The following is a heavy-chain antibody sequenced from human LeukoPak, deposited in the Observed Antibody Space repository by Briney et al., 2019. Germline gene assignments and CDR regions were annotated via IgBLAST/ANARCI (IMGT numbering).Heavy chain of an antibody. V-gene: IGHV3-7*01. CDR1: GFTFSSYW. CDR2: IKQDGSEK. J-gene: IGHJ4*02. Sequence: GGSLRLSCAASGFTFSSYWMSWVRQAPGKGLEWVANIKQDGSEKYCVDSVKGRFTISRDNAKNSLYLQMNSLRAEDTAVYYCARLDIVVVPPYFDYWGQGTLVTVSS. CDR3: ARLDIVVVPPYFDY. D-gene: IGHD2-2*03.